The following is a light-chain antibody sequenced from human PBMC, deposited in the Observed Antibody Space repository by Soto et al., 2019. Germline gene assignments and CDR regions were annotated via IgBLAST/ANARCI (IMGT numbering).Light chain of an antibody. CDR3: SSYTSTSTLVV. CDR2: DVT. J-gene: IGLJ2*01. CDR1: SSDIGGYDY. V-gene: IGLV2-14*01. Sequence: QSALTQPASVSGSPGQSITISCTGTSSDIGGYDYVSWYQQYPGKVPKLMIYDVTNRASGVPSRFSASKSGDTASLTISGLQAEDEADYYCSSYTSTSTLVVFGGGTEVTVL.